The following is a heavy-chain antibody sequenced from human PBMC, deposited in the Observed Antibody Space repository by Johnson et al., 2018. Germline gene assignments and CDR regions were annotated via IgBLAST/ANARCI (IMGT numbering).Heavy chain of an antibody. J-gene: IGHJ6*02. CDR1: GFTFDDYA. Sequence: VQLVESGGGLVQPGRSLRLSCAASGFTFDDYAMHWVRQAPGKGLEWVSGISWNSGSIGYADSVKGRFTISRDNAKNSLYLKMNSLRAEDTALYYCAKGLCPSYRSGPSSCYCYGMDVWGQGTTVTVSS. CDR3: AKGLCPSYRSGPSSCYCYGMDV. V-gene: IGHV3-9*01. D-gene: IGHD6-19*01. CDR2: ISWNSGSI.